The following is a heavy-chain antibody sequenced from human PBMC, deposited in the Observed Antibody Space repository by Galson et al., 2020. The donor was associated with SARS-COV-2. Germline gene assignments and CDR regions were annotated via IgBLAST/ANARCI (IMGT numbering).Heavy chain of an antibody. V-gene: IGHV3-53*01. CDR3: VKGVIAPYFDS. Sequence: GGSLRLSCVASGLTVSSNYWSWVRQAPGRGLECVSIIDDGGTTHYTDSVKGRFTVSRDTSKNTVYLHLNILRDDDTAVYYCVKGVIAPYFDSWGQRALVTVSS. CDR1: GLTVSSNY. J-gene: IGHJ4*02. CDR2: IDDGGTT.